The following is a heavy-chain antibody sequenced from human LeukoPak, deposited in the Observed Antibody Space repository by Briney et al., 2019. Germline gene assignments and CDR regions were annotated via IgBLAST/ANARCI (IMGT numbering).Heavy chain of an antibody. J-gene: IGHJ6*02. CDR2: MNPNSGNT. CDR1: GYTFTSYD. V-gene: IGHV1-8*01. Sequence: GASVKVSCKVSGYTFTSYDINWVRQATGQGLEWMGWMNPNSGNTGYAQKFQGRVTMTRNTSISTAYMELSSLRSEDTAVYYCARKAPSSWYDYYYYYGMDVWGQGTTVTVSS. D-gene: IGHD6-13*01. CDR3: ARKAPSSWYDYYYYYGMDV.